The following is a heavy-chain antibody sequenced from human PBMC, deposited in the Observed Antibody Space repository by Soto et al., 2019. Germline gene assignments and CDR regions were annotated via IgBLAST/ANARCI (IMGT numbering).Heavy chain of an antibody. CDR3: VKSNDVLQGGFDY. CDR1: GFTFSSYA. CDR2: ISSNGGST. D-gene: IGHD3-9*01. V-gene: IGHV3-64D*06. J-gene: IGHJ4*02. Sequence: PGGSLRLSCSASGFTFSSYAMHWVRQAPGKGLEYVSAISSNGGSTYYADSVKGRFTISRDNSKNTLYLQMSSLRAEDTAVYYCVKSNDVLQGGFDYWGQGTLVTVSS.